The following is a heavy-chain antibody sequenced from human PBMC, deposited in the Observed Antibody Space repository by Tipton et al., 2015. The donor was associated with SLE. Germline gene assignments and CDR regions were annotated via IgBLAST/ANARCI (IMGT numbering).Heavy chain of an antibody. D-gene: IGHD6-13*01. V-gene: IGHV4-61*10. J-gene: IGHJ1*01. CDR3: ARLCCIGAAGTGHFQL. CDR2: IYFSGST. CDR1: GDSISWNHYY. Sequence: GLVKPSETPSLTCTVSGDSISWNHYYYSWIRQPAGKGLEWIGCIYFSGSTYYSPSLKSRVTISVDTSRNQFSLQVSSVTAADTAVYYCARLCCIGAAGTGHFQLWGQGTLVTVSS.